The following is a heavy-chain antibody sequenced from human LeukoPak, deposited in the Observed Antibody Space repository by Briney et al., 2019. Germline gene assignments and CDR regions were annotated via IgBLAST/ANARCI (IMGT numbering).Heavy chain of an antibody. CDR2: ISGSGTTT. CDR1: GFTFSSYA. V-gene: IGHV3-23*01. Sequence: PGGSLRLSCAASGFTFSSYAMSWVRQAPGKGLEWVSTISGSGTTTYYADSVKGRFTISRDNSKNTLYLQMNSLRAEDTAGYYCAKGPTPDFDWLFFDQWGQGTLVTVSS. J-gene: IGHJ4*02. D-gene: IGHD3-9*01. CDR3: AKGPTPDFDWLFFDQ.